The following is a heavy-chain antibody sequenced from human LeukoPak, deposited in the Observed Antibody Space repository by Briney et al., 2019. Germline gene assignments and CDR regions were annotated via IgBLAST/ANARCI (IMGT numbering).Heavy chain of an antibody. V-gene: IGHV3-23*01. D-gene: IGHD6-19*01. CDR1: GFTFSSYA. CDR2: ISGSVGTT. J-gene: IGHJ3*02. Sequence: PGGSLRLSCAASGFTFSSYAMTWVRQAPGKGLEWVSAISGSVGTTYYSDSVKGRFTISRDNSKNTLYLQMNSLRAEDTAVYYCARRDGWYDAFDIWGQGTMVTVSS. CDR3: ARRDGWYDAFDI.